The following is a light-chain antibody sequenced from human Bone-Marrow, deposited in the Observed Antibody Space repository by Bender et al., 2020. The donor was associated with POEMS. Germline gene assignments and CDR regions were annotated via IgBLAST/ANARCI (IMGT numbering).Light chain of an antibody. CDR1: SRDVGSYNF. CDR2: EGT. Sequence: QSALTQPASVSGSPGQSITIACSGTSRDVGSYNFVSWYQQHPGKVPKLIIFEGTKRPSGVPDRFSGSKSGNTASLTVSGLQAEDEADYFCCSYTSSRTLVFGGGTKLTVL. CDR3: CSYTSSRTLV. J-gene: IGLJ3*02. V-gene: IGLV2-14*02.